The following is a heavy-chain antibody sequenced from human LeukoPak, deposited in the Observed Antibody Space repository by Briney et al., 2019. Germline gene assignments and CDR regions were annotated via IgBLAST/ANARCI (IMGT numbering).Heavy chain of an antibody. D-gene: IGHD2-21*02. CDR3: ARAAAYCGGDCYSGSLNYYGMDV. CDR2: IIPILGIA. Sequence: ASVKVSCKASGGTFSSYTISWVRQAPGQGLEWMGRIIPILGIANYAQKLQGRVTITADKSTSTAYMELSSLRSEDTAVYYCARAAAYCGGDCYSGSLNYYGMDVWGQGTTVTVSS. CDR1: GGTFSSYT. J-gene: IGHJ6*02. V-gene: IGHV1-69*02.